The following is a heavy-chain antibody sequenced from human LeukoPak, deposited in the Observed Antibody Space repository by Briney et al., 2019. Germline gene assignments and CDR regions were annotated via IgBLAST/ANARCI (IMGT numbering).Heavy chain of an antibody. D-gene: IGHD3-9*01. V-gene: IGHV3-23*01. Sequence: TGGSLSLSCAASGFTVSNYAMSWVRQAPGKGLEWVSSRGAGGGGPHYADSVKGRFTISRDNSKNTLYLQMNSLRAEDTAVYYCAREEFRHFDFSSWGQGTLVSVS. J-gene: IGHJ5*02. CDR2: RGAGGGGP. CDR1: GFTVSNYA. CDR3: AREEFRHFDFSS.